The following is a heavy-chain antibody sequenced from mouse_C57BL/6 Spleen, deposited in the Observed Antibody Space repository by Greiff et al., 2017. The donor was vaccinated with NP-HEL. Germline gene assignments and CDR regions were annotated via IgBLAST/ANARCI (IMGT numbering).Heavy chain of an antibody. CDR2: ISSGSSTI. Sequence: EVKLMESGGGLVKPGGSLKLSCAASGFTFSDYGMHWVRQAPEKGLEWVAYISSGSSTIYYADTVKGRFTISRDNAKNTLFLQMTSLRSEDTAMYYWAREHYYGSSLPFDYWGQGTTLTVSS. CDR3: AREHYYGSSLPFDY. D-gene: IGHD1-1*01. CDR1: GFTFSDYG. J-gene: IGHJ2*01. V-gene: IGHV5-17*01.